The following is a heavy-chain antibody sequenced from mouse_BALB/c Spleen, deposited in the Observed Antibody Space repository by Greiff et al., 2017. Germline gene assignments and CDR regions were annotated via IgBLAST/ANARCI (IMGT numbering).Heavy chain of an antibody. V-gene: IGHV6-6*02. CDR2: IRLKSNNYAK. CDR3: TRTGTGDFDV. J-gene: IGHJ1*01. D-gene: IGHD4-1*01. CDR1: GFTFSNYW. Sequence: EVMLVESGGGLVQPGGSMKLSCAASGFTFSNYWMNWVRQHPEKGLQWVAEIRLKSNNYAKHSAESVKGRFTISRDDSKSSVYLQMNNLRAEDTGIYNCTRTGTGDFDVWGAGTTVTVSS.